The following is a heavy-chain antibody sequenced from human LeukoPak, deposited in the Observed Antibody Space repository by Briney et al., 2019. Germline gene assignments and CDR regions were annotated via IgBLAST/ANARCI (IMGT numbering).Heavy chain of an antibody. J-gene: IGHJ1*01. CDR3: ANFYGSGSYLLPFQH. V-gene: IGHV3-23*01. Sequence: GESMRLSCVASGFTFSSYAMSWVRQAPGNWLEWVSAIIGSGGNTYYADSVKGRFTISRDNSKDPRYLKMDSLRAEDTAVYYCANFYGSGSYLLPFQHWGQGTLVTVSS. CDR1: GFTFSSYA. D-gene: IGHD3-10*01. CDR2: IIGSGGNT.